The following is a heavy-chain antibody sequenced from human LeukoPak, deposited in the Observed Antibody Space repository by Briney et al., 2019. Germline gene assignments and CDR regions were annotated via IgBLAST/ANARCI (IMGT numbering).Heavy chain of an antibody. Sequence: ASVKVSCKASGGTFSSYAISWVRQAPGQGLEWMGWISAYNGNTNYAQKLQGRVTMTTDTSTSTAYMELRSLRSDDTAVYYCARDSRTYPYYFDYWGQGTLVTVSS. J-gene: IGHJ4*02. V-gene: IGHV1-18*01. CDR1: GGTFSSYA. CDR3: ARDSRTYPYYFDY. D-gene: IGHD2-2*01. CDR2: ISAYNGNT.